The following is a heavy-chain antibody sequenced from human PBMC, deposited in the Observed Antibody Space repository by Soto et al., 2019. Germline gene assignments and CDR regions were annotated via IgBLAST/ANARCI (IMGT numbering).Heavy chain of an antibody. J-gene: IGHJ4*02. CDR1: GFTLSDHY. CDR2: TRNKANSYTT. Sequence: EVRLVESGGGLVQPGRSLRLSCAGSGFTLSDHYMDWVRQAPGKGLEWVGRTRNKANSYTTEYAASVKGRFTVSSDASLNSVYLQMNSLKTEDTAVYYCVRTSHYGSGSWNFDSWGQGTLVTVSS. CDR3: VRTSHYGSGSWNFDS. V-gene: IGHV3-72*01. D-gene: IGHD3-10*01.